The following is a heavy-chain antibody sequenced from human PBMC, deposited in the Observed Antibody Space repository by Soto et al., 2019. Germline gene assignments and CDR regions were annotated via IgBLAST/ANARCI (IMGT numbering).Heavy chain of an antibody. Sequence: SETLSLTCTVSGGSISSSSYYWGWIRQPPGKGLEWIGSIYYSGSTYYNPSLKSRVTISVDTSKNQFSLKLSSVTAADTAVYYCARLYQLLWGTNWFDPWGQGTLVTVSS. D-gene: IGHD2-2*01. J-gene: IGHJ5*02. V-gene: IGHV4-39*01. CDR3: ARLYQLLWGTNWFDP. CDR1: GGSISSSSYY. CDR2: IYYSGST.